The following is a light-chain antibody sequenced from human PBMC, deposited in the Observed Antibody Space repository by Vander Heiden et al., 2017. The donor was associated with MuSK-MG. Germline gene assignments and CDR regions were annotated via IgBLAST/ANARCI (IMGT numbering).Light chain of an antibody. V-gene: IGKV3-11*01. CDR2: DVS. CDR3: QQRSNWPFT. Sequence: VLTQSPATLSLSPGERATLSCRASQSVSSALVWYQQKAGQAPRLLIYDVSNRATGIPARFSGSGSGTDFTLTINSLEPEDFAVYYCQQRSNWPFTFGGGTKVEIK. J-gene: IGKJ4*01. CDR1: QSVSSA.